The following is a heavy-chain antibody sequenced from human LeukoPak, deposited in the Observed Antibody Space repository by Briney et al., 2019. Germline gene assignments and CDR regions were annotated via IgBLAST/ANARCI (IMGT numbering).Heavy chain of an antibody. D-gene: IGHD3-9*01. CDR3: ARVRTTDTLTGYKQELDY. J-gene: IGHJ4*02. V-gene: IGHV3-48*03. CDR2: IREGAGEI. CDR1: GFTFSDYE. Sequence: GGSLRLSCAASGFTFSDYEMSWVRQAPEKGLEWVSNIREGAGEIFYVDSVKGRFSITRDNAKNSVYLQMNSLRAEDTAVYYCARVRTTDTLTGYKQELDYWGRGTLVTVSS.